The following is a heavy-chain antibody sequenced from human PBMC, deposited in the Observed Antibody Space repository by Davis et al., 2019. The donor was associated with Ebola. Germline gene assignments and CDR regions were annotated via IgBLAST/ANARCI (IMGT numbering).Heavy chain of an antibody. CDR2: INAGNGNT. CDR3: ARERIAARLVDY. V-gene: IGHV1-18*04. CDR1: GYTFTSYG. Sequence: ASVKVSCKASGYTFTSYGISWVRQAPGQRLEWMGWINAGNGNTKYSQKFQGRVTMTRDTSTSTVYMELSSLRSEDTAVYYCARERIAARLVDYWGQGTLVTVSS. J-gene: IGHJ4*02. D-gene: IGHD6-6*01.